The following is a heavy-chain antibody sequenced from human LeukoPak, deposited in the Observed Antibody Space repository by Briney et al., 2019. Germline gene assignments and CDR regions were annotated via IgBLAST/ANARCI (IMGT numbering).Heavy chain of an antibody. Sequence: PSETLSLTCTVSGGSISSYYWSWIRQPPVKELEWIGYIYYSGSTNYNPSLKSRVTISVDTSKNQFSLKLSSVTAADTAVYYCARDLRYGRGFDYWGQGTLVTVSS. CDR2: IYYSGST. D-gene: IGHD3-16*01. CDR1: GGSISSYY. CDR3: ARDLRYGRGFDY. V-gene: IGHV4-59*01. J-gene: IGHJ4*02.